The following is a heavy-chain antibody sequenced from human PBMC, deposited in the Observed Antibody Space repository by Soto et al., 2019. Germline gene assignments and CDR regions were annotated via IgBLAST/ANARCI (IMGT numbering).Heavy chain of an antibody. D-gene: IGHD3-3*01. CDR3: ARGAPITIFVVVILASGDNWFDP. CDR1: GYTFTSYY. CDR2: INPSGGST. Sequence: ASVKVSCKASGYTFTSYYMHWVRQAPGQGLEWMGIINPSGGSTSYAQKFQGRVTMTRDTSTSTVYMELSSLRSEDTAVYYCARGAPITIFVVVILASGDNWFDPWGQGTLVTVSS. V-gene: IGHV1-46*01. J-gene: IGHJ5*02.